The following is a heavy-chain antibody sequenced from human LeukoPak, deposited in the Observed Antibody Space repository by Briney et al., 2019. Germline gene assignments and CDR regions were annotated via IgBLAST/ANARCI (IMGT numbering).Heavy chain of an antibody. V-gene: IGHV3-15*01. Sequence: GGSLRLSCAASGFTFSNAWMSWVRQAPGKGLEWVGRIKRKSDGGATDYAAPVKGRFTISRDDSRNTLYLQMNSLKTEDTALYYCTKEDYGNYVSPHWGQGTLVTVSS. CDR2: IKRKSDGGAT. CDR1: GFTFSNAW. J-gene: IGHJ4*02. CDR3: TKEDYGNYVSPH. D-gene: IGHD4-11*01.